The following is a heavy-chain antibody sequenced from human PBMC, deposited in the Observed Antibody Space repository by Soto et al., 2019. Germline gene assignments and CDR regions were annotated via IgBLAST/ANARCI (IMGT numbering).Heavy chain of an antibody. CDR2: AYYSGTT. CDR3: AIWSALTQYYFDS. Sequence: SETLSLTSPVSGASIRTNSYYWGWIRLPPGKGLEWIGYAYYSGTTVYNPSLKSRVSISVDTSKKHVSLRLNSVTAADTAVYYCAIWSALTQYYFDSWGHGTLVTVSS. V-gene: IGHV4-61*03. CDR1: GASIRTNSYY. J-gene: IGHJ4*01. D-gene: IGHD3-3*01.